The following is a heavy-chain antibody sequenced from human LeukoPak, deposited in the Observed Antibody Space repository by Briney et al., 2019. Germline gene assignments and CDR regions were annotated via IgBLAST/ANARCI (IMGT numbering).Heavy chain of an antibody. V-gene: IGHV3-15*01. CDR2: IKRKTDGGTT. CDR3: TTVDRWELLNIDY. CDR1: GFTFTNAW. Sequence: GGSLRLSCAASGFTFTNAWMSWVRQAPGKGLEWVGRIKRKTDGGTTDYAAPVKGRFTISRDDSKNTLYLQMNSLKTEDTAVYYCTTVDRWELLNIDYGAQETLVTVSS. D-gene: IGHD1-26*01. J-gene: IGHJ4*02.